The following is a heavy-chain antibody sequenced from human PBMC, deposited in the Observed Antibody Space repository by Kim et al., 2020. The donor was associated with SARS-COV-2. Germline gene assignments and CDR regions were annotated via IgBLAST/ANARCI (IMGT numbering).Heavy chain of an antibody. D-gene: IGHD2-15*01. CDR2: ISTSGTT. V-gene: IGHV4-61*02. CDR3: ARDDVGVVAAGRW. J-gene: IGHJ4*02. Sequence: SETLSLTCTVSGVSISSGFFYWNWIRQPAGKGLEWIGRISTSGTTNYSPSLKSRVTISIDTSKNQFSLNVNSVTAADTAVYYCARDDVGVVAAGRWWGQGTLVTVSS. CDR1: GVSISSGFFY.